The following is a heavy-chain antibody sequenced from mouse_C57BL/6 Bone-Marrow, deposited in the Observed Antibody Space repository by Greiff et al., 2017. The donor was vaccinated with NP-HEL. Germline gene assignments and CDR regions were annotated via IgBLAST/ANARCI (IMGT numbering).Heavy chain of an antibody. J-gene: IGHJ3*01. D-gene: IGHD2-4*01. CDR2: IYPRRGNT. CDR3: ARDYEYGWFAY. CDR1: GYTFTSYG. V-gene: IGHV1-81*01. Sequence: QVQLKQSGAELARPGASVKLSCKASGYTFTSYGISWVKQRTGQGLEWIGEIYPRRGNTYYNEKFKGKATLTADKSSSKASMELRSLTSEDSAVYFCARDYEYGWFAYWGQGTLVTVSA.